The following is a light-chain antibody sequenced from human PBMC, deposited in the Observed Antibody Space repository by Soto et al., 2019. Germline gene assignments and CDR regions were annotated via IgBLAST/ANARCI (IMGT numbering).Light chain of an antibody. CDR3: SSYRSGSTTVV. Sequence: QSALTQPASVSGSPGQSITISCTGTTNDIAVYSYVAWYQQHPGKAPNLMISDVTTRPSGVSDRFSGSKSGDTASLTISGLQAEDEAIYYCSSYRSGSTTVVFGGGTKLTVL. CDR2: DVT. CDR1: TNDIAVYSY. J-gene: IGLJ3*02. V-gene: IGLV2-14*03.